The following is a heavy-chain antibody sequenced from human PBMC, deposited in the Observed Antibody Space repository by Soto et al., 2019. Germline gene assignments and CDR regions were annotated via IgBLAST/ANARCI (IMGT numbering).Heavy chain of an antibody. CDR2: VHHSWGS. V-gene: IGHV4-59*08. CDR1: GGSISSYY. J-gene: IGHJ6*02. CDR3: ARQGFGPLHGLVDV. Sequence: QVQLQESGPGLVKPSEPLSLSCTVSGGSISSYYWCWFRLSPGKRMERIGYVHHSWGSSYNPSLQSRVALSLDTSKSQFSQKVTSVPATDTAVYYCARQGFGPLHGLVDVWGQRTRVTVSS. D-gene: IGHD3-10*01.